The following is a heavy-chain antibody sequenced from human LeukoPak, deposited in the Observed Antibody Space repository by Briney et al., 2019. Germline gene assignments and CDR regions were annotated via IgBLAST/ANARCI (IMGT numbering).Heavy chain of an antibody. CDR1: GYTFTGYY. CDR2: INPNSGGT. J-gene: IGHJ4*02. Sequence: ASVKFSCKASGYTFTGYYMHWVRQAPGQGLEWMGWINPNSGGTNYAQKFQGRVTMTRDTSISTAYMELSSLRSDDTAVYYCAREGYCSGVGCLDYWGQGTLVTVSS. D-gene: IGHD2-15*01. CDR3: AREGYCSGVGCLDY. V-gene: IGHV1-2*02.